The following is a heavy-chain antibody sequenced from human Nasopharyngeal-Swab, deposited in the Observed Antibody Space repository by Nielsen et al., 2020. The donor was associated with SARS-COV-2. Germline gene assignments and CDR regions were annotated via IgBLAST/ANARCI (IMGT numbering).Heavy chain of an antibody. CDR2: IKSKTDGGKK. CDR1: GFTFSNSW. D-gene: IGHD3-3*01. V-gene: IGHV3-15*01. J-gene: IGHJ3*02. Sequence: GGSLRLSCAASGFTFSNSWMNWVRQAPGKGLEWVGRIKSKTDGGKKDYAAPVKGRFTISRDDSKNTLYLQMNSLKTEDTAVYYCTTQSPSLTIFGVPHDAFDIWGQGTMVTVSS. CDR3: TTQSPSLTIFGVPHDAFDI.